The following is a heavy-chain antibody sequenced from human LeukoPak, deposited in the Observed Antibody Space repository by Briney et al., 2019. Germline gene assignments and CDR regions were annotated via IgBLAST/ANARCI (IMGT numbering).Heavy chain of an antibody. V-gene: IGHV3-9*03. CDR2: ISWNSGSI. Sequence: AGGSLRLSCAASGFTFDDYAMHWVRQAPGKGLEWVSGISWNSGSIGYADPVKGRFTISRDNAKNSLYLQMNSLTAEDMALYYCAKSRSVAGHGGDAFDIWGQGTMVTVSS. CDR1: GFTFDDYA. D-gene: IGHD6-19*01. J-gene: IGHJ3*02. CDR3: AKSRSVAGHGGDAFDI.